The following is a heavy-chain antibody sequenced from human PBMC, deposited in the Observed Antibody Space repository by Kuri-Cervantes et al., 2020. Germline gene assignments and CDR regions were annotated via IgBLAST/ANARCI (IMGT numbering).Heavy chain of an antibody. CDR2: VYYSGST. CDR3: ARDFASIAAGPLDY. Sequence: SETLSLTCTVSGGSISSYYWSWIRQPPGKGLDWIGTVYYSGSTYYNPSLKSRVTISVDTSKNQFSLKLSSVTAADTAVYYCARDFASIAAGPLDYWGQGTLVTVSS. J-gene: IGHJ4*02. D-gene: IGHD6-13*01. CDR1: GGSISSYY. V-gene: IGHV4-59*12.